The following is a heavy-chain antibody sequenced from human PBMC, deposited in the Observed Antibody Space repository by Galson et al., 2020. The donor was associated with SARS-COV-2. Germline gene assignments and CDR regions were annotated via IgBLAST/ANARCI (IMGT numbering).Heavy chain of an antibody. J-gene: IGHJ4*02. Sequence: ASVKVSCKASGSTFTNYAMHWVRQDPGQRLEWMGWINPGNGNTKYSQKFQGRVTITRDTSASTAYMELSSLRSEDTAVYFCARDQGGSPLDYWGQGTLVTVSS. CDR3: ARDQGGSPLDY. CDR1: GSTFTNYA. CDR2: INPGNGNT. V-gene: IGHV1-3*01. D-gene: IGHD1-26*01.